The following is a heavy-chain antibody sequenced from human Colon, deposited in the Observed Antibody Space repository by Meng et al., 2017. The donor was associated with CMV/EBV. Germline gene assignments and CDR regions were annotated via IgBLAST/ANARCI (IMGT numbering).Heavy chain of an antibody. V-gene: IGHV3-7*01. CDR1: GFSFSNSW. J-gene: IGHJ4*02. D-gene: IGHD6-19*01. Sequence: GGSLRLSCAASGFSFSNSWMSWVRRAPGKGLEWVANIWQDGLEKYYAESVRGRFTISRANAKNSLYLQMNSLRVEDTAVYFCAKELDPEVTGNQGCFDYWGRGALVTVSS. CDR2: IWQDGLEK. CDR3: AKELDPEVTGNQGCFDY.